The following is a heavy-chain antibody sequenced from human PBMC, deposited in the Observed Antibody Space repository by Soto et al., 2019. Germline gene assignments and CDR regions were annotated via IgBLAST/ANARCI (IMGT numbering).Heavy chain of an antibody. CDR2: IYPGDSDT. V-gene: IGHV5-51*01. Sequence: GESLKISCKGSGYNFASYWIGWVRQMPGKGLEWMGIIYPGDSDTKYSPSFQGQVTISADKSISTAYLQWSSLKASDTAMYYCARRSSGLYYYYYMDVWGKGTTVTVSS. CDR1: GYNFASYW. J-gene: IGHJ6*03. CDR3: ARRSSGLYYYYYMDV. D-gene: IGHD3-22*01.